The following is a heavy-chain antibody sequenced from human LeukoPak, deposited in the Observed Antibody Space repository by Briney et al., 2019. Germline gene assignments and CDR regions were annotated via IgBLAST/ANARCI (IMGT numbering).Heavy chain of an antibody. D-gene: IGHD3-9*01. CDR2: ISYDGSNK. CDR1: GFTFSSYA. J-gene: IGHJ4*02. CDR3: AKVLRYFDWLSGYFDY. Sequence: GRSLRLSCAASGFTFSSYAMHWVRQAPGKGLEWVAVISYDGSNKYYADSVKGRFTISRDNSKNTLYLQMNSLRAEDTAVYYCAKVLRYFDWLSGYFDYWGQGTLVTVSS. V-gene: IGHV3-30*04.